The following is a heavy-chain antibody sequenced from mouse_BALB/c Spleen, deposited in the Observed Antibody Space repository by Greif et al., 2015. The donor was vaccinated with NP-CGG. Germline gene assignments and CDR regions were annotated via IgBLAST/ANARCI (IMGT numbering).Heavy chain of an antibody. CDR1: GYTFTSYW. V-gene: IGHV1S81*02. Sequence: QVQLQQSGAELVKPGASVKLSCKASGYTFTSYWMHWVKQRPGQGLEWIGEINPSNGRTNYNEKFKSKAKLTVDKSSSPDYVQLSSLTSEDSAVYYCAIWDDSDCFAYWGQGTLVTVSA. CDR3: AIWDDSDCFAY. J-gene: IGHJ3*01. CDR2: INPSNGRT. D-gene: IGHD2-4*01.